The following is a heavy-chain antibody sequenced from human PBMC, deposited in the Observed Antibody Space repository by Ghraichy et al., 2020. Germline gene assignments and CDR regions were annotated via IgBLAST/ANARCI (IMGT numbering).Heavy chain of an antibody. CDR1: GFTFSNYA. Sequence: EGSLRLSCAASGFTFSNYAMHWVRQAPGKGLEWVAIISYDGSNKYYADSLKGRFTISRDNSKNTLYLQMDSLRTEDTAVYYCARDVRYCSCGSFYPSPPGYYFDYWGQGTLVIVSS. D-gene: IGHD2-15*01. CDR3: ARDVRYCSCGSFYPSPPGYYFDY. V-gene: IGHV3-30-3*01. CDR2: ISYDGSNK. J-gene: IGHJ4*01.